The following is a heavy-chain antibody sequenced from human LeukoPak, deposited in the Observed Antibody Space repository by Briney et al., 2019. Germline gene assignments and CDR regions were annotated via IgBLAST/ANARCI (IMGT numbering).Heavy chain of an antibody. CDR3: AGDLDIAVAGPRGYFDY. CDR2: ISSNGSTI. CDR1: GFTFSSYE. D-gene: IGHD6-19*01. V-gene: IGHV3-48*03. J-gene: IGHJ4*02. Sequence: GGSLRLSCAASGFTFSSYEMNWVRQAPGKGLEWVSYISSNGSTIYYADSVKGRFTISRDNGKKSVYLQMNSLTAEDTAVYYCAGDLDIAVAGPRGYFDYWGQGTLVTVSS.